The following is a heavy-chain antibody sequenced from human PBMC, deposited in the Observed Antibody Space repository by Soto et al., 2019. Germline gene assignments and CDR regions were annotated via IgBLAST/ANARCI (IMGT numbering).Heavy chain of an antibody. V-gene: IGHV1-58*02. Sequence: ASVKVSCKAFGFTFTSSAMQWVRQARGQRLEWIGWIVVGSGNTNYAQKFQERVTITRDMSTSTAYMELSSLRSEDTAVYYCAADHSDYYDSSGYYYYYYGMDVWGQGTTVTVSS. J-gene: IGHJ6*02. CDR3: AADHSDYYDSSGYYYYYYGMDV. CDR2: IVVGSGNT. D-gene: IGHD3-22*01. CDR1: GFTFTSSA.